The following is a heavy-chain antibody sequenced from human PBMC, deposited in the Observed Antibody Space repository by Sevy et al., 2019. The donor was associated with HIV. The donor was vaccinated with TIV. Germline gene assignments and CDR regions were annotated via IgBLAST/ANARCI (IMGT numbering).Heavy chain of an antibody. V-gene: IGHV3-11*04. CDR2: ISSRGNTI. J-gene: IGHJ6*02. CDR3: ARDRGVCSSTSCDDCDYDGMDV. CDR1: GFIFSDYY. D-gene: IGHD2-2*01. Sequence: GGSLRLSCAASGFIFSDYYMSWIRQAPGKGLEWVSYISSRGNTIYYTDSVKGRFTISRDNTKKLLFLQMNSLRAEDTAVYYCARDRGVCSSTSCDDCDYDGMDVWGQGTTVTVSS.